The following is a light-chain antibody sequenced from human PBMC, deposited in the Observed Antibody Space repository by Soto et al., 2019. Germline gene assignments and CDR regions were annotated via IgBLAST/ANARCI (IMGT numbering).Light chain of an antibody. CDR2: DVN. CDR1: SSDIGGYNF. V-gene: IGLV2-14*03. Sequence: QSVLTQPASVSGSPGQSIAISCTGTSSDIGGYNFVSWYQQHPGKAPKLILYDVNLRPSGVSNRFSGSKSGNTASLTISGLQAEDEADYYCSSYSSITLVVFGGGTKLTVL. CDR3: SSYSSITLVV. J-gene: IGLJ3*02.